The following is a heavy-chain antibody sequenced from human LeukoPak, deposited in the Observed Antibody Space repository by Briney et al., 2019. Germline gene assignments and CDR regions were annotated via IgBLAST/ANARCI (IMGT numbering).Heavy chain of an antibody. Sequence: GGSLRLSCAASGFTVSSNYMSWVRQAPGKGREWVSLIYSGGVTYYADSVKGRFIISRDNSKNTLFLQMNSLRAEDTAVYYCARAPSGWSDFWYFDLWGRGTLVTVSS. V-gene: IGHV3-53*01. J-gene: IGHJ2*01. D-gene: IGHD6-19*01. CDR1: GFTVSSNY. CDR3: ARAPSGWSDFWYFDL. CDR2: IYSGGVT.